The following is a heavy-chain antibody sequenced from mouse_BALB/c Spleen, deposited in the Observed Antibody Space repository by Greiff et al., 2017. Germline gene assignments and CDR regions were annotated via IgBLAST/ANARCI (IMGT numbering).Heavy chain of an antibody. Sequence: EVKLMESGGGLVKPGGSLKLSCAASGFAFSSYDMSWVRQTPEKRLEWVAYISSGGGSTYYPDTVKGRFTISRDNAKNTLYLQMSSLKSEDTAMYYCARHEEYGNYDYFDYWGQGTTLTVSS. CDR3: ARHEEYGNYDYFDY. CDR1: GFAFSSYD. D-gene: IGHD2-10*02. CDR2: ISSGGGST. J-gene: IGHJ2*01. V-gene: IGHV5-12-1*01.